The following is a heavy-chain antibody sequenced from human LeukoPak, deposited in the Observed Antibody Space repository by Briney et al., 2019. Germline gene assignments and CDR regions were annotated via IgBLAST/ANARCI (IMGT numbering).Heavy chain of an antibody. Sequence: GGSLRLSCAASGFTFSSYWMTWVRQAPGKGLEWVSYISSSPGSIYYADSVKGRFTISRDNAKNSLYLQMNSLSAEDTAVYYCAKDIVAPGLFFDYWGQGTLVTVSS. D-gene: IGHD3-16*02. CDR1: GFTFSSYW. CDR3: AKDIVAPGLFFDY. V-gene: IGHV3-48*04. J-gene: IGHJ4*02. CDR2: ISSSPGSI.